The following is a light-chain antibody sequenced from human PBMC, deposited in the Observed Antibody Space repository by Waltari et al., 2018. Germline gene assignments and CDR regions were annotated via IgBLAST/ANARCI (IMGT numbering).Light chain of an antibody. CDR3: QRRSNSPPWT. Sequence: EIVLTQSPVTLSLSQGERATLSCRASQSVSTSLAWYQHRPGQAPRLLIYDASTRATGIPARFSGSGSGTDFTLTISSLEPEDFAVYYCQRRSNSPPWTFGQGTTVEVK. CDR1: QSVSTS. CDR2: DAS. V-gene: IGKV3-11*01. J-gene: IGKJ1*01.